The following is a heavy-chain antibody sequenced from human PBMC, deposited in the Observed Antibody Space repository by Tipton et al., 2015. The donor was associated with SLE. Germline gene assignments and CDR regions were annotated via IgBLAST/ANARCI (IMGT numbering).Heavy chain of an antibody. CDR2: IYYSGST. D-gene: IGHD6-19*01. CDR1: GGSISSHY. V-gene: IGHV4-59*08. Sequence: TLSLTCTVSGGSISSHYWSWIRQPPGKGLEWIGYIYYSGSTNYNPSLKSRVTISVDTSKNQFSLKLSSVTAADTAVYYCARPLAVAGAMDVWGKGTTVTVSS. J-gene: IGHJ6*04. CDR3: ARPLAVAGAMDV.